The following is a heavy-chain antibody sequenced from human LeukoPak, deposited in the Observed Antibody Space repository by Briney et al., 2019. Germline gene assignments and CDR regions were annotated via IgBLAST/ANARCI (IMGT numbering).Heavy chain of an antibody. CDR2: INHSGST. V-gene: IGHV4-34*01. CDR3: ARGTSGSYYYGLDV. Sequence: SETLSLTCAVYGGSFSGYYWSWIRQPPGKGLEWIGEINHSGSTNYNPSLKSRVTISVDTSTNQFSLEPSSLTAADTAAYYCARGTSGSYYYGLDVWGQGTTVTVSS. J-gene: IGHJ6*02. CDR1: GGSFSGYY. D-gene: IGHD1-26*01.